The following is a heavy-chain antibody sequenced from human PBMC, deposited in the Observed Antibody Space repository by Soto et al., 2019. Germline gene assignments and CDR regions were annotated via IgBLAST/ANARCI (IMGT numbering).Heavy chain of an antibody. V-gene: IGHV4-31*03. Sequence: QVQLQESGPGLVKPSQTLSLTCTVSGGSISSGGYYWSWIRQHPGKGLEWIGYIYYSGSTYYNPSLKSRVTHSVRHFKNPVLPKARPVAAAGQGGYFWGGDYFGDYGDYRVGAPHGIDVWGQGNTVTVSS. J-gene: IGHJ6*02. D-gene: IGHD4-17*01. CDR3: GGDYFGDYGDYRVGAPHGIDV. CDR2: IYYSGST. CDR1: GGSISSGGYY.